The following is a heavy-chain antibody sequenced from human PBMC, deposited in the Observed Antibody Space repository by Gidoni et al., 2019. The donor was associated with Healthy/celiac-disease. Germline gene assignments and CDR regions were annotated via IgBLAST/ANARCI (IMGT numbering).Heavy chain of an antibody. CDR2: INSDGSST. J-gene: IGHJ3*02. Sequence: EVQLVESGGGLVQPGGSLRLSCAASGFTFSSYWMHWVRQAPGKGLVWVSRINSDGSSTSYADSVKGRFTISRDNAKNTLYLQMNSLRAEDTAVYYCARESVTSRAFDIWGQGTMVTVSS. CDR3: ARESVTSRAFDI. V-gene: IGHV3-74*01. D-gene: IGHD4-4*01. CDR1: GFTFSSYW.